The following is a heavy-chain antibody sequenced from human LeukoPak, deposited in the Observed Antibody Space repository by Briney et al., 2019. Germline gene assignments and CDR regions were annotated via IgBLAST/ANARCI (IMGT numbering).Heavy chain of an antibody. V-gene: IGHV3-23*01. CDR2: ISGSGGST. D-gene: IGHD3-16*02. J-gene: IGHJ4*02. CDR3: ANVLIRLGELSFSYFDY. Sequence: GGSLRLSCAASGFTFSSYAMSWVRQAPGKGLEWVSAISGSGGSTYHADSVKGRFTISRDNPKNTLYLQMNSLRAEDTAVYYCANVLIRLGELSFSYFDYWGQGTLVTVSS. CDR1: GFTFSSYA.